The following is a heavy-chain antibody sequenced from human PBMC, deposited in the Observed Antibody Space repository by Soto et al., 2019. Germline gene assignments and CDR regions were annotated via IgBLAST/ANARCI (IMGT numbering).Heavy chain of an antibody. J-gene: IGHJ4*02. V-gene: IGHV1-18*01. CDR3: ARDLDGSGSYYTDY. CDR2: ISGFNGKT. Sequence: PALKVSCKASGYTFTSTGISWVRQAPGQGPEWMGWISGFNGKTNYAQKFQGRVTMTTDTSTTTAYMEVRSLTSDDTAVYYCARDLDGSGSYYTDYWGQGTLVTVSS. CDR1: GYTFTSTG. D-gene: IGHD3-10*01.